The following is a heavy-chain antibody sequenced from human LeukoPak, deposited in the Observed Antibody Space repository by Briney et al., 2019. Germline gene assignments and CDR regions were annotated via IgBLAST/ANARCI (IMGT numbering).Heavy chain of an antibody. D-gene: IGHD4-23*01. J-gene: IGHJ4*02. V-gene: IGHV1-3*01. CDR1: GYTFSSYA. Sequence: GASGKVCCKASGYTFSSYAMHWVRQAPGQRLEGRGWINAGNGKTKYSQKFQGRVPMTRGTSPRPVYMELSSLSSHEPAVYYRARRKRPTVETELDYWGQGTLVTVSS. CDR3: ARRKRPTVETELDY. CDR2: INAGNGKT.